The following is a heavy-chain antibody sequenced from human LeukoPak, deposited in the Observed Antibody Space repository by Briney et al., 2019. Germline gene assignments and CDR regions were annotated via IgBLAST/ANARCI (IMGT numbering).Heavy chain of an antibody. CDR2: IWYDGSNK. D-gene: IGHD4-23*01. Sequence: GGSLRLSCAASGFTFSSYGMHWVRQAPGKGLEWVAVIWYDGSNKYYADSVKGRFTISRDNSKNTLYLQMNSLRAEDTAVYYCAQGHYVGNSEFLDNWGQGSLVIVSS. J-gene: IGHJ4*02. CDR3: AQGHYVGNSEFLDN. V-gene: IGHV3-33*06. CDR1: GFTFSSYG.